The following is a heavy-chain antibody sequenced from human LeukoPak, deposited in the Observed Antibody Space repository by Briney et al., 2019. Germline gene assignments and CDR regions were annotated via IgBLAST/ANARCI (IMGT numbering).Heavy chain of an antibody. D-gene: IGHD2-15*01. CDR2: IYHSGST. J-gene: IGHJ5*02. Sequence: PSETLSLTCTVSGGSISSGGYYWSWIRQPPGKGLEWIGYIYHSGSTYYNPSLKSRVTISVDRSKNQFSLKLSSVTAVDTAVYYCARDCCSTYPYCSGGSCYSEFDPWGQGTLVTVSS. V-gene: IGHV4-30-2*01. CDR1: GGSISSGGYY. CDR3: ARDCCSTYPYCSGGSCYSEFDP.